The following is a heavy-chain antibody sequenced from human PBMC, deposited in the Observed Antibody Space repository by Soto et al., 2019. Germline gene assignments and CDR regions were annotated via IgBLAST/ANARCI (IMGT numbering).Heavy chain of an antibody. V-gene: IGHV1-46*01. CDR3: ANAYSYGNPLDY. J-gene: IGHJ4*02. Sequence: ASVKVSCKASGYTFTSYYMHWVRQAPGQGLEWMGIINPSGGSTSYAQKFQGRVTMTRDTSTSTVYMELSSLRSEDSAVYYCANAYSYGNPLDYWGQGTLVTVSS. CDR1: GYTFTSYY. CDR2: INPSGGST. D-gene: IGHD5-18*01.